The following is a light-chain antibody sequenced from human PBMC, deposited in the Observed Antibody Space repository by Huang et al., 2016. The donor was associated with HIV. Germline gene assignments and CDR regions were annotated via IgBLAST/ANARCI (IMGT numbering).Light chain of an antibody. CDR3: QQYHSSWT. Sequence: DIQMTQSPLSLSASVGDRVTITCRASQGIRNSLAWYQQKPGKAPKLLVYAASRLESGVPSLCSGSGSGTNFTLTISSLQPEDFATYYCQQYHSSWTFGQGTKVEIK. V-gene: IGKV1-NL1*01. CDR2: AAS. J-gene: IGKJ1*01. CDR1: QGIRNS.